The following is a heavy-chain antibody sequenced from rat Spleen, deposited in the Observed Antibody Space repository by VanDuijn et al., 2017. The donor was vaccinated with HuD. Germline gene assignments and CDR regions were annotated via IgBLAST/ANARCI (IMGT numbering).Heavy chain of an antibody. CDR1: GFTFSNYD. J-gene: IGHJ4*01. CDR3: TTAGGYRVMDA. V-gene: IGHV5-20*01. D-gene: IGHD1-11*01. Sequence: EVQLVESGGGLVQPGRSMKLSCAASGFTFSNYDMAWVRQAPTKGLEWVASISYDGSSTYYRDSVKGRFTISRDNAKSTLYLQMDSLRSEDTATYYCTTAGGYRVMDAWGQGASVTVSS. CDR2: ISYDGSST.